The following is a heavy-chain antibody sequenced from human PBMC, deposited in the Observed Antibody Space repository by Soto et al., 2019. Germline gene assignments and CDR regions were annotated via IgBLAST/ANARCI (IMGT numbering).Heavy chain of an antibody. V-gene: IGHV1-58*02. J-gene: IGHJ4*02. Sequence: ASVKVSCKASGFTFTSSAMQWVRQARGQRLEWIGWIVVGSGNTNYAQKFQERVTITRDMSTSTAYMELSSLRSEDTAVYYCAAVFPGIAVAGQPDYWGQGTLVTVSS. CDR3: AAVFPGIAVAGQPDY. CDR2: IVVGSGNT. CDR1: GFTFTSSA. D-gene: IGHD6-19*01.